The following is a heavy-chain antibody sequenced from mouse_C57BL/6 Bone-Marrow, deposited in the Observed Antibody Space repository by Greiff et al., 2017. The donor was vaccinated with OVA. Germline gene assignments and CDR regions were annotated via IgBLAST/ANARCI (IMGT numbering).Heavy chain of an antibody. Sequence: VQLQQPGAELVKPGASVKLSCKASGYTFTSYWMQWVKQRPGQGLEWIGEIDPSDSYTNYTQKFKGKATLTVDTSSSTAYMQLSSLTSEDSAVYYCAARGYDGYFHFDYWGQGTTLTVSS. V-gene: IGHV1-50*01. CDR2: IDPSDSYT. CDR3: AARGYDGYFHFDY. J-gene: IGHJ2*01. D-gene: IGHD2-3*01. CDR1: GYTFTSYW.